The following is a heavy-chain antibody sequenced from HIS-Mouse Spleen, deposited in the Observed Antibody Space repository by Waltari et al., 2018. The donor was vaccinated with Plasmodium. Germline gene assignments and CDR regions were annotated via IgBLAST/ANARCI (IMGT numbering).Heavy chain of an antibody. CDR3: ARDRITGTSYFDY. J-gene: IGHJ4*02. V-gene: IGHV4-39*07. CDR2: IYYSGST. D-gene: IGHD1-7*01. Sequence: QLQLQESGPGLVKPSETLSLTCTVSGGSISSSSYYWGWIRQPPGKGLEWTGSIYYSGSTYYNPSLKSRVTISVDTYKNQFSLKLSSVTAADTAVYYCARDRITGTSYFDYWGQGTLVTVSS. CDR1: GGSISSSSYY.